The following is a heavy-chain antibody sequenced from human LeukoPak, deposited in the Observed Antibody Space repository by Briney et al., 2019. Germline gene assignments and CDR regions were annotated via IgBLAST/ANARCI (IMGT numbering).Heavy chain of an antibody. J-gene: IGHJ4*02. Sequence: GGSLRLSCAASGFTFSSYWMSWVRQAPGKGLEWVANIKQDGSEKYYVDSVKGRFTISRDNAKNSLYLQMNSLRAEDTAVYYCAREGVLWFGEYPYYFDYWGQGTLVTVSS. V-gene: IGHV3-7*01. D-gene: IGHD3-10*01. CDR3: AREGVLWFGEYPYYFDY. CDR1: GFTFSSYW. CDR2: IKQDGSEK.